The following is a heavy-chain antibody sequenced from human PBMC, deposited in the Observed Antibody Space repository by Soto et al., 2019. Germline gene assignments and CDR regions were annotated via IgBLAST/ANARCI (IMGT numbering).Heavy chain of an antibody. CDR2: ISGNSGSI. D-gene: IGHD2-2*01. V-gene: IGHV3-9*01. Sequence: GGSLRLSCAASGFTFHDYVMHWVRQAPGKGLEWVSGISGNSGSIGYADSVKGRFTISRDNAKNSLYLQMNSLTPEDTALYYCAKDDRRSCSSTSCYDYYYYMDVWGKGTTVTVSS. CDR3: AKDDRRSCSSTSCYDYYYYMDV. J-gene: IGHJ6*03. CDR1: GFTFHDYV.